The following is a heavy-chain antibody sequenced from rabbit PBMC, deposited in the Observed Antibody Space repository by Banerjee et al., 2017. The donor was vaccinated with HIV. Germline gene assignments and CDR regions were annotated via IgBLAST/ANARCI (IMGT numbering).Heavy chain of an antibody. CDR3: ARGANSVSNAFDL. Sequence: QSLEESGGDLVKPGASLTLTCTASGFSFSSSYWIYWVRQAPGKGLGWIGCINIGSDRTDYASWAKGRFTISKTSSTTVDLKMTSLTVADTATYFCARGANSVSNAFDLWGPGTLVTVS. J-gene: IGHJ4*01. D-gene: IGHD1-1*01. V-gene: IGHV1S40*01. CDR2: INIGSDRT. CDR1: GFSFSSSYW.